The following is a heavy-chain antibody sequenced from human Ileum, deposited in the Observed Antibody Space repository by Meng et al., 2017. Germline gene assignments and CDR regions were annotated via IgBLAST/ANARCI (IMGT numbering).Heavy chain of an antibody. J-gene: IGHJ4*02. CDR3: VRHGGKYFDS. Sequence: QVEVQESVPGLGEPSGSLSLTCTVSVGSISSSFYWSWVRQSPGKGLEWIGQIYLAGSPNYNPSLESRVTISVDKSKNQFSLRLTSVTAADTAIFYCVRHGGKYFDSWGQGTLVTVSS. CDR2: IYLAGSP. CDR1: VGSISSSFY. D-gene: IGHD2-15*01. V-gene: IGHV4-4*02.